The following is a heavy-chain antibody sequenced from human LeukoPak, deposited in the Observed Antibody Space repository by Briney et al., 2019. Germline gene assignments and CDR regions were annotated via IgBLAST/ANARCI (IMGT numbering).Heavy chain of an antibody. V-gene: IGHV1-69*05. J-gene: IGHJ5*02. CDR1: GGTFSSYA. Sequence: SVKVSCKASGGTFSSYAISWVRQAPGQGLEWMGRIIPIFGTANYAQEFQGRVTITTDESTSTAYMELSSLRSEDTAVYYCARDRTDEGDYVLGRYNWFDLWGQGTLVTVSS. D-gene: IGHD3-16*01. CDR2: IIPIFGTA. CDR3: ARDRTDEGDYVLGRYNWFDL.